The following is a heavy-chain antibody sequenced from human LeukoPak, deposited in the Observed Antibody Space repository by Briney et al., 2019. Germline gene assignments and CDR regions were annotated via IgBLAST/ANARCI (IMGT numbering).Heavy chain of an antibody. CDR1: GFTFSSYS. V-gene: IGHV3-48*01. J-gene: IGHJ5*02. Sequence: GGSLRLSCAASGFTFSSYSMYWVRQAPGKGLEWVSYISSSSSTIYYADSVKGRFTISRDNAKNSLYLQMNSLRAEDTAVYYCARFTRGFDPWGQGTLVTVSS. CDR3: ARFTRGFDP. CDR2: ISSSSSTI.